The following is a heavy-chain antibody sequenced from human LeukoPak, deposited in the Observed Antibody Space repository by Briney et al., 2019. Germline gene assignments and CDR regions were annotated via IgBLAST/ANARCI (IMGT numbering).Heavy chain of an antibody. J-gene: IGHJ4*02. CDR1: GGSISSNTYY. Sequence: SETLSLTGTVSGGSISSNTYYWDWIRQPPGKGLDGIGSIYYSGDTYYTPSLKSRVTISVDTSKNQFSLKLSSVTAADTAVYFCARLVSGYFYFDSWGQGTLVTVSS. CDR2: IYYSGDT. V-gene: IGHV4-39*01. CDR3: ARLVSGYFYFDS. D-gene: IGHD3-22*01.